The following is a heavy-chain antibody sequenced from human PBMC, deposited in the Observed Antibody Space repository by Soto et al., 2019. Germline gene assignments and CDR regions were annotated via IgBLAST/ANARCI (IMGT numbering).Heavy chain of an antibody. D-gene: IGHD6-13*01. CDR1: GFTFSNYA. Sequence: EVPLLESGGGLVQPGGSLRLSCAASGFTFSNYAVTWVRQAPGKGLEWVSTISGSGGSTYYADSVKGRFTIARDNSKNTRYRQMNSLRAEDTAVYYCAKDQGSSWYEIDYWGQGTLVTVSS. CDR2: ISGSGGST. CDR3: AKDQGSSWYEIDY. J-gene: IGHJ4*02. V-gene: IGHV3-23*01.